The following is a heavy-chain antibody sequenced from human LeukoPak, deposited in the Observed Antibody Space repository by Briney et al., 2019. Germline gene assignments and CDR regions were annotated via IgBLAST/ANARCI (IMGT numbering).Heavy chain of an antibody. CDR2: IYYSGST. CDR3: ARGGGYRSFDY. CDR1: GGSISSHY. D-gene: IGHD1-26*01. V-gene: IGHV4-59*11. J-gene: IGHJ4*02. Sequence: PSETLSLTCTVSGGSISSHYWSWIRQPPGKGLEWIGHIYYSGSTNYNPSLKSRVSISVDTSKNQFSLKLNSVTTADTAVYFCARGGGYRSFDYWGQGTLVTVSS.